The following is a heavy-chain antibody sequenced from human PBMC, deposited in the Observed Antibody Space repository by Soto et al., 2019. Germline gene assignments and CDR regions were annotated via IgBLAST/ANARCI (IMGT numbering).Heavy chain of an antibody. J-gene: IGHJ4*02. CDR2: MSGGGETT. D-gene: IGHD3-22*01. CDR3: AKWHTYYYDSRGFSGFDC. CDR1: GLTFSSYA. Sequence: PGGSLRLSCAASGLTFSSYAMTWVRQAPGKGLEWVSAMSGGGETTYYAGSVKGRFTISRDNSRNTLYLQMNSLRAEDTAAYYCAKWHTYYYDSRGFSGFDCWGRGTLVTVSS. V-gene: IGHV3-23*01.